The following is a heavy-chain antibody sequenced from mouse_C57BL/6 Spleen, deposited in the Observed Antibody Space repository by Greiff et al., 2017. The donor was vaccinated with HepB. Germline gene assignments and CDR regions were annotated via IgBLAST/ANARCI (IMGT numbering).Heavy chain of an antibody. CDR3: ARRTTVVAPYWYFDV. J-gene: IGHJ1*03. CDR2: ILPGSGST. Sequence: VKLQESGAELMKPGASVKLSCKAPGYTFTGYWIEWVKQRPGHGLEWIGEILPGSGSTNYKEKFKGKATFTADTSSNTAYMQLSSLTTEDSAIYYCARRTTVVAPYWYFDVWGTGTTVTVSS. V-gene: IGHV1-9*01. CDR1: GYTFTGYW. D-gene: IGHD1-1*01.